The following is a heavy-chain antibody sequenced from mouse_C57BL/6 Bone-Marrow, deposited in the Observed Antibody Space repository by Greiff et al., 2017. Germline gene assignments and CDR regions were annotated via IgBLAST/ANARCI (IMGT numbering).Heavy chain of an antibody. D-gene: IGHD1-1*01. V-gene: IGHV1-82*01. CDR1: GYAFSSSW. CDR3: ASYYYGSSPWYFDV. CDR2: IYPGDGDT. Sequence: QVQLQQSGPELVKPGASVKISCKASGYAFSSSWMNWVKQRPGKGLEWIGRIYPGDGDTNYNGKFKGKATLTADKSSSTAYMQLSSLTSEDYAVYFCASYYYGSSPWYFDVWGTGTTVTVSS. J-gene: IGHJ1*03.